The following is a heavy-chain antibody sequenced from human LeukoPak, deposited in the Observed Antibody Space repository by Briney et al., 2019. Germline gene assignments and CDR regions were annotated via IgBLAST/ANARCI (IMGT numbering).Heavy chain of an antibody. CDR2: IKQDGSEK. CDR3: ARDSDYYDSSGYYGY. D-gene: IGHD3-22*01. Sequence: GGSLRLSCAASGFTLSSYWMSWVRQAPGKGLEWVANIKQDGSEKYYVDSVKGRFTISRDNAKNSLYLQMNSLRAEDTAVYYCARDSDYYDSSGYYGYWGQGTLVTVSS. CDR1: GFTLSSYW. V-gene: IGHV3-7*01. J-gene: IGHJ4*02.